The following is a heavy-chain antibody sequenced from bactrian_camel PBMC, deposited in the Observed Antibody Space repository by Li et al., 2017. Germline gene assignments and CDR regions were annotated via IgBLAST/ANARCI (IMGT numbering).Heavy chain of an antibody. CDR2: VNRGGTTT. CDR3: VTDQGAWSVFDFAY. CDR1: GSMFSYYT. V-gene: IGHV3S35*01. J-gene: IGHJ6*01. D-gene: IGHD8*01. Sequence: VQLVESGGGLVHPGWSLRLSCAASGSMFSYYTMSWVRQAPGKGLEWVSTVNRGGTTTYYGGSVKGRFICSRDNAKNTVYLQMDSLKPEDTAVYYCVTDQGAWSVFDFAYWGQGTQVTVS.